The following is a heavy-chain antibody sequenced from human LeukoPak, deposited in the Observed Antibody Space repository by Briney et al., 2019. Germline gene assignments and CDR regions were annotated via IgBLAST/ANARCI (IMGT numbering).Heavy chain of an antibody. CDR2: IYYSGST. CDR1: GGSISSSSYY. D-gene: IGHD5-12*01. Sequence: SETLSLTCTVSGGSISSSSYYWSWIRQPPGKGLEWIGYIYYSGSTNYNPSLKSRVTISVDTSKNQFSLKLNSVTAADTAVYYCARVSGYDWESFYDYWGQGTLVTVSS. J-gene: IGHJ4*02. V-gene: IGHV4-61*01. CDR3: ARVSGYDWESFYDY.